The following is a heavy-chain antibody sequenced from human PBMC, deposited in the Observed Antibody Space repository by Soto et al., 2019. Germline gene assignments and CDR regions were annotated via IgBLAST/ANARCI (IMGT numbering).Heavy chain of an antibody. Sequence: SETLSLTCAVSGYSISSGYYWGWIRQPPGKGLEWIGSIYHSGSTYYNPSLKSRVTISVDTSKNQFSLKLSSVTAADTAVYYCARSYYYDSSGYQPDAFDIWGQGTMVTVSS. CDR3: ARSYYYDSSGYQPDAFDI. CDR1: GYSISSGYY. V-gene: IGHV4-38-2*01. D-gene: IGHD3-22*01. CDR2: IYHSGST. J-gene: IGHJ3*02.